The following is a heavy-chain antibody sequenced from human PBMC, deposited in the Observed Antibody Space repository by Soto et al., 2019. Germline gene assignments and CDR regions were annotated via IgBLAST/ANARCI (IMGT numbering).Heavy chain of an antibody. V-gene: IGHV3-30*18. D-gene: IGHD2-15*01. CDR2: ISYDGSNK. CDR3: AKEESWCSGGSCYENPPMDV. J-gene: IGHJ6*02. Sequence: QVQLVESGGGVVQPGRSLRLSCAASGFTFSSYGMHWVRQAPGKGLEWVAVISYDGSNKYYADSVKGRFTISRDNSKNTVYLQMNSLRAEDTAVYYCAKEESWCSGGSCYENPPMDVWGQGTTVTVSS. CDR1: GFTFSSYG.